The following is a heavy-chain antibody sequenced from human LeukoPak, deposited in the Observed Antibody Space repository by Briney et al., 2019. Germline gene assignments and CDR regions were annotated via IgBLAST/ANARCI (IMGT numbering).Heavy chain of an antibody. D-gene: IGHD6-19*01. CDR1: GFTFSSYW. J-gene: IGHJ4*02. CDR2: IKQDGSEK. Sequence: GGSLRLSCAASGFTFSSYWMSWVRQAPGKGLEWVANIKQDGSEKYYVDSVKGRFTISRDNAKNSLYLQMNSLRAEDMAVYYCARSSSGWEGCFDYWGQGTLVTVSS. CDR3: ARSSSGWEGCFDY. V-gene: IGHV3-7*01.